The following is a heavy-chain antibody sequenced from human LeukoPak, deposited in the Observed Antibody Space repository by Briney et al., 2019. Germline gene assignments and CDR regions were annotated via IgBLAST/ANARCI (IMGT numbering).Heavy chain of an antibody. Sequence: SETLSLTCTVSGGSVSNYYWSWIRQSPGKGLEWIGYIYYTETSYNPSLKSRVTISADTSKNQFSLKLYSVTAADTAVYYCATRKLGNDYWGQGTLVTVSS. CDR1: GGSVSNYY. CDR3: ATRKLGNDY. V-gene: IGHV4-59*02. J-gene: IGHJ4*02. CDR2: IYYTET. D-gene: IGHD7-27*01.